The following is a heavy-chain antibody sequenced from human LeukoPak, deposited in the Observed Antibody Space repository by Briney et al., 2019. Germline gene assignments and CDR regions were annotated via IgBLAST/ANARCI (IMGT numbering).Heavy chain of an antibody. V-gene: IGHV4-31*03. Sequence: SETLSLTCTVSVGSISSGGYYWSWIRQHPGKRLQSIGYIYYRGRTYYNPSLKSRVTISVDTSKNQFSLKLSSVTAADTAVYCCARDGKWGQGTLVTVSS. J-gene: IGHJ4*02. CDR2: IYYRGRT. CDR1: VGSISSGGYY. CDR3: ARDGK. D-gene: IGHD1-26*01.